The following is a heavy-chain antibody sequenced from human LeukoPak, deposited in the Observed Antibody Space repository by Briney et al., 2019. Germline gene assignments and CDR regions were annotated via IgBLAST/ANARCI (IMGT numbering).Heavy chain of an antibody. CDR3: ARKSSLAANWFDP. V-gene: IGHV3-74*01. Sequence: PGGSLRLSCAASGFTCSNYWMHWVRQAPGKGLLWVSRINTDGSSTNYADSVKGRFTISRDNAKNTLYLQMNSLGAEDTAVYYCARKSSLAANWFDPWGQGTLVTVYS. CDR1: GFTCSNYW. D-gene: IGHD6-6*01. J-gene: IGHJ5*02. CDR2: INTDGSST.